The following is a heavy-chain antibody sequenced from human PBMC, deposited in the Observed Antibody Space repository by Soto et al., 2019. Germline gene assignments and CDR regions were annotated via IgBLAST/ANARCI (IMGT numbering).Heavy chain of an antibody. J-gene: IGHJ4*02. D-gene: IGHD2-2*01. Sequence: GGSLRLSCAASGFTVSSNYMSWVRQAPGKGLEWVSVIYSGGSTYYADSVKGRFTISRDNSKNTLYLQMNSLRAEDTAVYYCAREPSYCISTSCQGELDYWGQGTLVTVSS. V-gene: IGHV3-66*01. CDR1: GFTVSSNY. CDR3: AREPSYCISTSCQGELDY. CDR2: IYSGGST.